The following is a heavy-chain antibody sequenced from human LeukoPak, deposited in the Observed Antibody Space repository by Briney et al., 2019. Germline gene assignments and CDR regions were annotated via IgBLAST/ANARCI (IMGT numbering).Heavy chain of an antibody. V-gene: IGHV3-33*05. CDR1: GFSFGSYA. J-gene: IGHJ4*02. CDR3: ARYMTTVTTFDY. CDR2: IAYDGNNK. Sequence: PGRSLRLSCAASGFSFGSYAMNWVRQAPGKGLEWVAVIAYDGNNKYYGDSVKGRFTISRDNSKNTLYLQMSSLRADDTAVYYCARYMTTVTTFDYWGQGTLVTVSS. D-gene: IGHD4-17*01.